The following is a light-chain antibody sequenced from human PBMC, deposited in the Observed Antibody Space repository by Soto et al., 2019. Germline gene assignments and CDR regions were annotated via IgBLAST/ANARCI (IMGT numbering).Light chain of an antibody. CDR3: QSYDSSLSVV. V-gene: IGLV1-40*01. CDR1: SSNIGAGYD. Sequence: QSVLTQPPSVSGAPGQRVTISCTGSSSNIGAGYDVHWYQQLTGAATKLLIYVNSNRPSGVTDRFSDSNSGTSASLAITGLQAEDEADYYCQSYDSSLSVVFGGGTKLTVL. J-gene: IGLJ2*01. CDR2: VNS.